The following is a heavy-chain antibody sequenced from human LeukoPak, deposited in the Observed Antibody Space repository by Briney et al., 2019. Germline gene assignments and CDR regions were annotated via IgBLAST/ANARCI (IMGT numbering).Heavy chain of an antibody. D-gene: IGHD3-10*01. Sequence: SQTLSLTCAVSGGSISSGGYSWSWIRRPPGKGLEWIGYIYHSGSTYYNPSLKSRVTISVDTSKNQFSLKLSSVTAADTAVYYCARDGSLLWFGELPHGAFDYWGQGTLVTVSS. CDR2: IYHSGST. CDR1: GGSISSGGYS. J-gene: IGHJ4*02. CDR3: ARDGSLLWFGELPHGAFDY. V-gene: IGHV4-30-2*01.